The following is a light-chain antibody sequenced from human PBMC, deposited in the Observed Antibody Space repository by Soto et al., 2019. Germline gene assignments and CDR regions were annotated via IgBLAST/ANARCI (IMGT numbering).Light chain of an antibody. J-gene: IGLJ2*01. CDR1: TGAVTSGYF. CDR3: QVYYDGAVV. V-gene: IGLV7-43*01. CDR2: STT. Sequence: QTVVTQEPSLTVSPGGTVTLTCASSTGAVTSGYFPNWFQQKPGQAPRALIYSTTNKHFWTPARFSGSLLGGKAALTLSGAEPEDEADYYCQVYYDGAVVFGGGTKLTVL.